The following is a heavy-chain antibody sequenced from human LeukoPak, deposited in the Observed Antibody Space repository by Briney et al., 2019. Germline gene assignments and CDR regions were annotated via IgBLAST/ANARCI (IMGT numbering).Heavy chain of an antibody. V-gene: IGHV3-23*01. D-gene: IGHD3-3*01. CDR2: ISGSGGST. CDR3: AKDRITIFGVVIIGPLDY. CDR1: GFTFSSYA. Sequence: GGSLRLSCAASGFTFSSYAVSWVRQAPGKGLEWVSAISGSGGSTYYADSVKGRFTISRDNSKNTLYLQMNSLRAEDTAVYYCAKDRITIFGVVIIGPLDYWGQGTLVTVSS. J-gene: IGHJ4*02.